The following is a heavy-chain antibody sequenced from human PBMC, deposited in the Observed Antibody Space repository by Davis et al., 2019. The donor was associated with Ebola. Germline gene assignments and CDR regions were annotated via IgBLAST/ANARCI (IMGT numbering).Heavy chain of an antibody. D-gene: IGHD3-16*02. CDR2: ISSSSSTI. Sequence: PGGSLRLSCAASGFTFSSYSMNWVRQAPGKGLEWVSYISSSSSTIYYADSVKGRFTISRDNAKNSLYLQMNSLRAEDTAVYYCTRDLELSGGMDVWGQGTTVTVSS. CDR3: TRDLELSGGMDV. J-gene: IGHJ6*02. V-gene: IGHV3-48*01. CDR1: GFTFSSYS.